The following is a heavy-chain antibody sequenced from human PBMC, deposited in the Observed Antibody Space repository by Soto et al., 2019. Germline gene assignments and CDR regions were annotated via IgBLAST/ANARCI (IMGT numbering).Heavy chain of an antibody. D-gene: IGHD6-13*01. CDR3: ARAAMGGSSWPFDY. Sequence: SETLSLTCTVSGGAISTYYWSWIRQPPGKGLEWIGYIYYTGSTKYNPSLKSRVTISVDTSKNQFSLKLNSVTAADTAVYYCARAAMGGSSWPFDYWGQGTLVTVSS. V-gene: IGHV4-59*12. CDR2: IYYTGST. CDR1: GGAISTYY. J-gene: IGHJ4*02.